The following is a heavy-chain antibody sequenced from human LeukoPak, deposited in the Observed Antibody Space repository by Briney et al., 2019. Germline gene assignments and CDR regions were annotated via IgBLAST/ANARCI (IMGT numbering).Heavy chain of an antibody. Sequence: SETLSLTCTVSGGSISSYYWSWIRQPPGKGLEWIGSIYYSGSTYYNPSLKSRVTISVDTSKNQFSLKLSSVTAADTAVYYCARPLMSAPGHYMDVWGKGTTVTVSS. V-gene: IGHV4-59*05. CDR2: IYYSGST. CDR1: GGSISSYY. J-gene: IGHJ6*03. D-gene: IGHD5/OR15-5a*01. CDR3: ARPLMSAPGHYMDV.